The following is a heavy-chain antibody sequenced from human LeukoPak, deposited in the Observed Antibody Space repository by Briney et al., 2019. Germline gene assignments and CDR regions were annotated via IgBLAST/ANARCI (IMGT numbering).Heavy chain of an antibody. D-gene: IGHD4-17*01. CDR2: IYHGGST. CDR1: GGSISSYY. CDR3: AREYSGDYFHF. J-gene: IGHJ4*02. V-gene: IGHV4-59*01. Sequence: SETLSLTCTVSGGSISSYYWNWIRQPPGKGLEWNGYIYHGGSTNYNPSFKSRVTISVDTSKNQFSLKLSSVTAADTAVYYCAREYSGDYFHFWGQGTLVTVSS.